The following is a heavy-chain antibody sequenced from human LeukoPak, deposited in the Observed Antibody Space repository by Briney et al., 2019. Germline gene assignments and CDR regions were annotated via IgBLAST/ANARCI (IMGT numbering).Heavy chain of an antibody. CDR2: VYYSGST. D-gene: IGHD5-18*01. CDR3: ADGYSFDY. CDR1: GGSLSSDY. V-gene: IGHV4-59*01. Sequence: PSETLSLTCTVSGGSLSSDYWSWIRQPPTKGLEWIGYVYYSGSTNYNPSLKSRVTISVDTSKNQFSLKLSSVTAADTAVYYCADGYSFDYWGQGTLVTVSS. J-gene: IGHJ4*02.